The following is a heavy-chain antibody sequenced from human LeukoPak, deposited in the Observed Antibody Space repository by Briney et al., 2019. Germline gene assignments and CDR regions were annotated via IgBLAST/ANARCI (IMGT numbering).Heavy chain of an antibody. CDR2: ISSSGSTI. V-gene: IGHV3-48*03. CDR1: GFTFSSYE. J-gene: IGHJ3*02. CDR3: ARVGHEDAFDI. Sequence: PGGSLRLSCAASGFTFSSYEMNWVRQAPGKGLEWVSYISSSGSTIYYADSVKGRFTISRDNAKNSLYPQMNSLRAEDTAVYYCARVGHEDAFDIWGQGTMVTVSS.